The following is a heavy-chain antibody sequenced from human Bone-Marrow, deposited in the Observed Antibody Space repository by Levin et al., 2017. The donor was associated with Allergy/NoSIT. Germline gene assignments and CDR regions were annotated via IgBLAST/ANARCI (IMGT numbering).Heavy chain of an antibody. V-gene: IGHV3-21*04. CDR1: GVTRNNYT. D-gene: IGHD5-18*01. CDR3: ASRLTASGGLDV. Sequence: PGGSLRLSCAVSGVTRNNYTLTWVRQPPGKGLEWVSSINSKSAYIHYGDSVKGRFTISRDNSKKLLFLQMNSLRDEDTATYYCASRLTASGGLDVWGHGTTVTVSS. CDR2: INSKSAYI. J-gene: IGHJ6*02.